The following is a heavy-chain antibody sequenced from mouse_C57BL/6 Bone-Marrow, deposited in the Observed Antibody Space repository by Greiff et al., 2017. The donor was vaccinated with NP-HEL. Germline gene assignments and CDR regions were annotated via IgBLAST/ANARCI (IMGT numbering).Heavy chain of an antibody. CDR1: GYTFTSYW. J-gene: IGHJ3*01. D-gene: IGHD3-1*01. CDR2: IDPSDSYT. Sequence: VQLQQPGAELVRPGTSVKLSCKASGYTFTSYWMHWVKQRPGQGLEWIGVIDPSDSYTNYNQKFKGKATLTVDTSSSTAYMQLSSLTSEDSAVYYCAREGLCAYWGQGTLVTVSA. CDR3: AREGLCAY. V-gene: IGHV1-59*01.